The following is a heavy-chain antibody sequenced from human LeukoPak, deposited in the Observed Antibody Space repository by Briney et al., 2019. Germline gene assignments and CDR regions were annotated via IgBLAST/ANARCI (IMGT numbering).Heavy chain of an antibody. D-gene: IGHD3-22*01. CDR3: ATDFDYYDSSGSFDY. V-gene: IGHV1-24*01. CDR1: GYTLTELS. J-gene: IGHJ4*02. CDR2: FDPEDGET. Sequence: ASVKVSCKVSGYTLTELSMHWVRQAPGKGLEWMGGFDPEDGETIYAQKFQGRVTMTEDTSTDTAYMELSSLRSEDTAVYYCATDFDYYDSSGSFDYWGQGTLVTVSS.